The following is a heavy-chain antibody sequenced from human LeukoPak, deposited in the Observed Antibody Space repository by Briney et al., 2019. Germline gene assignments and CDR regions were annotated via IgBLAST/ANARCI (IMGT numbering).Heavy chain of an antibody. J-gene: IGHJ4*02. CDR1: DDSISDYY. CDR2: IYNSGST. Sequence: SETLSLTCTVSDDSISDYYRGWIRQPPGKGLEWIGYIYNSGSTNYNPSLKSRVTISVDTSKNQLSLKLSSVTAADTAVYYCARERDNWGSAAYFDYWGQGTLVTVSS. CDR3: ARERDNWGSAAYFDY. V-gene: IGHV4-59*01. D-gene: IGHD7-27*01.